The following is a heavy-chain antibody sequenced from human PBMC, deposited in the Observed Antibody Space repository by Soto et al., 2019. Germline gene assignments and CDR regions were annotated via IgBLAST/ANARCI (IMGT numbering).Heavy chain of an antibody. CDR1: GDSVSSNSAT. CDR2: TYYRSKWSN. J-gene: IGHJ5*02. V-gene: IGHV6-1*01. CDR3: ARAMDTAMTSKDNWFDP. Sequence: SQTLSLTCAISGDSVSSNSATWDWIRQSPSRGLEWLGRTYYRSKWSNDYAVSVKGRITINPDTSNNQLSLYLQENSLRAEDTDVYYWARAMDTAMTSKDNWFDPGGQGTLVTVSS. D-gene: IGHD5-18*01.